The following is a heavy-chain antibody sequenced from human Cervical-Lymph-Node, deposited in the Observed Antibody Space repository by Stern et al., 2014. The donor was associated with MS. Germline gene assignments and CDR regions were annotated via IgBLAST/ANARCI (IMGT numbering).Heavy chain of an antibody. J-gene: IGHJ4*02. Sequence: EVQLVESGGGLVQPGGSLRLSCAASGFTFSNDVMTWVRQAPGKGLEWVSTISSGGGSTYYADSVKGRFTISRDNSLNTLFLQMNSLRAEDTAVYSCAKGSSWYYFDYWGQGSLVTVSS. CDR1: GFTFSNDV. CDR3: AKGSSWYYFDY. CDR2: ISSGGGST. V-gene: IGHV3-23*04.